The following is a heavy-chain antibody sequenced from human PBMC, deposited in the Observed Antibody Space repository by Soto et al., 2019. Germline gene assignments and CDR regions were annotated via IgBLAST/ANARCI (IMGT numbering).Heavy chain of an antibody. J-gene: IGHJ4*02. CDR2: IYWDADK. CDR3: VLTPEYYDSSALY. D-gene: IGHD3-22*01. CDR1: GFSLSTSGVG. Sequence: QITLKESGPTLVKPTQTLTLTFTFSGFSLSTSGVGVDWIRQPPGKALEWLAPIYWDADKRYSLSLKSRLTIPKDTSKNQLGLTMTNMDPVDTSTYYCVLTPEYYDSSALYWCQGALVTVTS. V-gene: IGHV2-5*02.